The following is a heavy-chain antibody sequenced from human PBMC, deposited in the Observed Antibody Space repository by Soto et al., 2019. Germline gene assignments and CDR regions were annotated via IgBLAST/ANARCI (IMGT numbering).Heavy chain of an antibody. CDR3: ARKYSSGSFDP. D-gene: IGHD6-19*01. J-gene: IGHJ5*02. Sequence: SETLSLTCTVSGGSISSYYWSWIRQPPGKGLEWIGYIYYSGSTNYNPSLKSRVTISVDTSASTAYMELSSLRSEDTAVYYCARKYSSGSFDPWGQGTLVTVSS. V-gene: IGHV4-59*01. CDR1: GGSISSYY. CDR2: IYYSGST.